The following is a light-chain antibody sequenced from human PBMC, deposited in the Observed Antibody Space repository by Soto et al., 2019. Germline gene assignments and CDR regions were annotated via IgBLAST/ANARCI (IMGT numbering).Light chain of an antibody. CDR3: LQLNTYPWT. V-gene: IGKV1-17*01. Sequence: IQMTQSPSSLSASVGDRLSITCRASQVITNDLGWYQQKPGKAPKRLIYAASTLQSGVPSRFSGSGSGTEFTLTISSLQPEDVAIYYCLQLNTYPWTFGQGTKVDIK. CDR1: QVITND. CDR2: AAS. J-gene: IGKJ1*01.